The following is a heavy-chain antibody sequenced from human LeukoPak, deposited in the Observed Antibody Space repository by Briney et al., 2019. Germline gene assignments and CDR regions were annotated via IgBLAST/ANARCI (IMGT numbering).Heavy chain of an antibody. V-gene: IGHV3-23*01. J-gene: IGHJ4*02. CDR1: GFTFSSYA. D-gene: IGHD6-19*01. CDR2: ISGSGGST. Sequence: GGSLRLSCAASGFTFSSYAMSWVRQAPGKGLEWVSAISGSGGSTYYADSVKGRFTISRDNSKNTLYLQMNSLRAEDTAVYYCAKTTGYSSGWSTYPFDYWGQGTLVTVSS. CDR3: AKTTGYSSGWSTYPFDY.